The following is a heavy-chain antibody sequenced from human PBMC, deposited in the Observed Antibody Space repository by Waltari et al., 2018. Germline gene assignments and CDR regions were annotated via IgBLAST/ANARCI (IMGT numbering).Heavy chain of an antibody. CDR1: GGAISSSHHY. CDR2: IYYGGST. D-gene: IGHD1-26*01. Sequence: QLQLQESGPGMVKPSETLSLNCPVSGGAISSSHHYWGWLRRPPGKGLEWIGNIYYGGSTYYNPSLKSRVTIYIDTSKNQFSLKLSSVTAADTAVYFCARLDSRSGSYYFDYWGQGTLVTVSS. J-gene: IGHJ4*02. V-gene: IGHV4-39*01. CDR3: ARLDSRSGSYYFDY.